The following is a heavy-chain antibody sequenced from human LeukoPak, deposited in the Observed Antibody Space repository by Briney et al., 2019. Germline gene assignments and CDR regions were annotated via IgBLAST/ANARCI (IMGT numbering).Heavy chain of an antibody. CDR1: GFTFRSHW. D-gene: IGHD2-2*01. V-gene: IGHV3-74*01. Sequence: GGSLRLSCATSGFTFRSHWMHWVRHAPGGGLVWVSLIDTDGRSITYGDPAKGRFTVSRDSATLFLQMTSLRVEDTAIYYCARGTATPAGIDFWGQGTLVTVS. CDR3: ARGTATPAGIDF. CDR2: IDTDGRSI. J-gene: IGHJ4*02.